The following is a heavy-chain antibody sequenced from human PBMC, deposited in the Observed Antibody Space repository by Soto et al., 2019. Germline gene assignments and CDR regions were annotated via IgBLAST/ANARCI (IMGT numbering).Heavy chain of an antibody. V-gene: IGHV3-48*01. D-gene: IGHD4-4*01. Sequence: PGGSLRLSCAASGFTFSSYSMNWVRQAPGKGLEWVSYISSSSSTIYYADSVKGRFTISRDNAKNSLYLQMNSLRAEDTAVYYCARFGRLHTTPVDYWGQGTLVTVSS. CDR2: ISSSSSTI. CDR1: GFTFSSYS. J-gene: IGHJ4*02. CDR3: ARFGRLHTTPVDY.